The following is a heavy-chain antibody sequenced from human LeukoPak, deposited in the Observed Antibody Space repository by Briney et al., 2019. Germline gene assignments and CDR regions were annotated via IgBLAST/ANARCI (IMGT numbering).Heavy chain of an antibody. J-gene: IGHJ4*02. CDR2: ISGSGGGTT. CDR3: AKEEEYYFDY. CDR1: GFTFSSYA. V-gene: IGHV3-23*01. Sequence: GGSLRLSCAASGFTFSSYAMSWVRQAPGKGLEWVSGISGSGGGTTYYTDSVKGRFTISRDNSKNTLYLQMNSLRAEDTAVYYCAKEEEYYFDYWGQGALVTVSS.